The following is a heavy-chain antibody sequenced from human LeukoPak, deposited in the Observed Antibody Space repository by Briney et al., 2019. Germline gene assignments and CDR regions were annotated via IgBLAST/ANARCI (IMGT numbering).Heavy chain of an antibody. V-gene: IGHV3-64*01. J-gene: IGHJ4*02. CDR3: ARVFSGSYSY. CDR1: GFTFSSYA. Sequence: GGSLRLSCAASGFTFSSYAMHWVRQAPGKVLEYVSAISSNGGSTYYANSVKGRFTISRDNSKNTLYLQMGSLRAEDMAVYYCARVFSGSYSYWGQGTLVTVSS. CDR2: ISSNGGST. D-gene: IGHD1-26*01.